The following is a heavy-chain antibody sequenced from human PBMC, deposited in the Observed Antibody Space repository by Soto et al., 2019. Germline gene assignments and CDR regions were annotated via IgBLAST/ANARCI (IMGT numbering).Heavy chain of an antibody. CDR3: ARHPWFGEFGNWFDP. V-gene: IGHV4-39*01. J-gene: IGHJ5*02. CDR2: IYYSGST. Sequence: SSETLSLTCTVSGGSISSSSYYWGWIRQPPGKGLEWIGSIYYSGSTYYNPSLKSRVTISVDTSKNQFSLKLSSVTAADTAVYYCARHPWFGEFGNWFDPWGQGTLVTVSS. D-gene: IGHD3-10*01. CDR1: GGSISSSSYY.